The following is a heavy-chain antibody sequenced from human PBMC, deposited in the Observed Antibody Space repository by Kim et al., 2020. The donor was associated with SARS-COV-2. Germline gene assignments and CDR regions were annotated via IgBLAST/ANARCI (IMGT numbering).Heavy chain of an antibody. CDR1: GFTFDDYA. CDR2: ISWDGGST. CDR3: AKDGLKNYYYGMDV. V-gene: IGHV3-43D*03. J-gene: IGHJ6*02. Sequence: GGSLRLSCAASGFTFDDYAMHWVRQAPGKGLEWVSLISWDGGSTYYADSVKGRFTISRDNSKNSLYLQMNSLRAEDTALYYCAKDGLKNYYYGMDVWGQGTTVTVSS.